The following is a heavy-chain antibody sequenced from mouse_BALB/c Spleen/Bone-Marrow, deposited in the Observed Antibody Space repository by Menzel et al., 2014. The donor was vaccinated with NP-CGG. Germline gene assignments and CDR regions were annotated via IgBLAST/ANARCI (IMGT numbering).Heavy chain of an antibody. V-gene: IGHV14-3*02. J-gene: IGHJ1*01. CDR1: GFNIKDTY. CDR2: IDPANGNT. D-gene: IGHD1-1*01. CDR3: ARVYGSSYGTGYFDV. Sequence: EVQLQQSGAELVKPGASVKLSCTASGFNIKDTYMHWVKQRPEQGLEWIGRIDPANGNTKYDPKFQGKATITADTSPNTAYLQLSSLTSEDTAVYYCARVYGSSYGTGYFDVWGAGTTVTVSS.